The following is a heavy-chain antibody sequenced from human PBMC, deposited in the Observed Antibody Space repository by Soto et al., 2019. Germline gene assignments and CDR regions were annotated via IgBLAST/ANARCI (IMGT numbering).Heavy chain of an antibody. V-gene: IGHV1-18*01. CDR3: VRVRAAALVTFEF. CDR2: SSAYNGDT. J-gene: IGHJ4*02. Sequence: QVQLVQSGAEVKKPGDSVKVSCKAFGYTFADWGISWVRQGPGQGLDWMGWSSAYNGDTKYTSSLKGRGTMTTDRSTSTAYMELRSLTFDDAAVDYCVRVRAAALVTFEFWGQGTLVTVSS. CDR1: GYTFADWG. D-gene: IGHD2-15*01.